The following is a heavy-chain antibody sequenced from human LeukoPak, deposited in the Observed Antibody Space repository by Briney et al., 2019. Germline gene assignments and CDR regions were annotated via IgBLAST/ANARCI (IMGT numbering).Heavy chain of an antibody. CDR2: IKEDGSEK. D-gene: IGHD3-9*01. V-gene: IGHV3-7*03. J-gene: IGHJ4*02. Sequence: GGSLRLSCAASGFIVSGDFMSWVRQAPGQGLEWVASIKEDGSEKHYVDSVKGRFTISRDNGKNSLYLQMNSLRAEDTAVYYCAKAGAKNIVDWSSFDYWGQGTLVTVSS. CDR3: AKAGAKNIVDWSSFDY. CDR1: GFIVSGDF.